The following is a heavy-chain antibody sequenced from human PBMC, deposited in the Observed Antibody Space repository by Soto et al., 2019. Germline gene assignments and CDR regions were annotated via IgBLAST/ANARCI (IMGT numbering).Heavy chain of an antibody. Sequence: QVQLQQWGAGLLKPSETLSLTCAVYGGSFSGYYWSWIRQSPGKGLEWIGYIYYSGSTYYNPSLKSRVTISVDTSKNHFSLRLSSVTAADTAVYYCARVFSGSLDYWGQGTLVTVSS. J-gene: IGHJ4*02. CDR1: GGSFSGYY. CDR3: ARVFSGSLDY. D-gene: IGHD6-19*01. V-gene: IGHV4-34*01. CDR2: IYYSGST.